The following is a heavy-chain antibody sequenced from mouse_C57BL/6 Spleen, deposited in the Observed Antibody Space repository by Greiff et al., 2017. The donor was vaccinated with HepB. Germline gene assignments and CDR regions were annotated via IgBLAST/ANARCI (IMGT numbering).Heavy chain of an antibody. CDR1: GYTFTSYW. CDR3: AVVYYYGSSDYFDY. Sequence: QVQLQQPGAELVKPGASVKLSCKASGYTFTSYWMHWVKQRPGQGLEWIGMIHPNSGSTNYNEKFKSKATLTVDKSSSTAYMQLSSLTSEDSAVYYCAVVYYYGSSDYFDYWGQGTTLTVSS. D-gene: IGHD1-1*01. J-gene: IGHJ2*01. CDR2: IHPNSGST. V-gene: IGHV1-64*01.